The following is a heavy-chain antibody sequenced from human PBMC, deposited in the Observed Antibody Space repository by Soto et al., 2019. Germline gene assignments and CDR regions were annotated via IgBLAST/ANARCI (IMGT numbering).Heavy chain of an antibody. CDR3: ARYVEQWLVYWFDP. CDR1: GGSISSYY. CDR2: IYYSGST. Sequence: SETLSLTCTVSGGSISSYYWSWIRQPPGKGLEWIGYIYYSGSTNYNPSLKSRVTISVDTSKNQFSLKLSSVTAADTAVYYCARYVEQWLVYWFDPWGQGTLVTVSS. V-gene: IGHV4-59*08. J-gene: IGHJ5*02. D-gene: IGHD6-19*01.